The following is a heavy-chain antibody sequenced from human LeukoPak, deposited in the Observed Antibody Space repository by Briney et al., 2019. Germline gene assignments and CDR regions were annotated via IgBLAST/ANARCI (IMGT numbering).Heavy chain of an antibody. CDR3: AKSSVGLLRGT. D-gene: IGHD2/OR15-2a*01. CDR2: ISGSGGST. CDR1: GFTFSSYA. J-gene: IGHJ5*02. V-gene: IGHV3-23*01. Sequence: GGSLRLSCAASGFTFSSYAMSWVRQAPGKGLEWVSAISGSGGSTYYADSVKGRFTISRDNSKNTLYLQMNSLGAEDTAVYYCAKSSVGLLRGTWGQGALVTVSS.